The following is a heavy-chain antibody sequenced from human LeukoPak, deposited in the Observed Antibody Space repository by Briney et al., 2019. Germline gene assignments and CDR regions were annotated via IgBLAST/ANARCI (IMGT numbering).Heavy chain of an antibody. CDR3: ARALGYCSGGSCYGMDV. Sequence: GASVKVSCKASGGTFSSYAISWVRQAPGQGLEWMGGIIPIFGTANYAQKFQGRVTITADKSTSTAYTELSSLRSEDTAVYYCARALGYCSGGSCYGMDVWGQGTTVTVSS. CDR1: GGTFSSYA. V-gene: IGHV1-69*06. J-gene: IGHJ6*02. CDR2: IIPIFGTA. D-gene: IGHD2-15*01.